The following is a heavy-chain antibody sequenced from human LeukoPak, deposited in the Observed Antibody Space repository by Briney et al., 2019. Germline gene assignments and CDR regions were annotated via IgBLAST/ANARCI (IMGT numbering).Heavy chain of an antibody. Sequence: ASVKVSCKASGYTFTSYDINWVRQATGQGLEWMGWMNPNSGNTGYAQKFQGRVTMTRNTSISTAYMELSSLRSEDTAVYYCARENDILTGSYYYYYYGMDVWGQGTTVTVSS. V-gene: IGHV1-8*01. CDR2: MNPNSGNT. D-gene: IGHD3-9*01. CDR3: ARENDILTGSYYYYYYGMDV. J-gene: IGHJ6*02. CDR1: GYTFTSYD.